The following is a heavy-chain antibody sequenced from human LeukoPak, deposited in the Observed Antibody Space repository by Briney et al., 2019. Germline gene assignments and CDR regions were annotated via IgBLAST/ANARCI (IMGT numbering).Heavy chain of an antibody. CDR1: GFTFSNYE. V-gene: IGHV3-48*03. Sequence: GGSPRLSWATSGFTFSNYEMNWVRQAPGKGLEWLSYISGGGNNIYYADSVKGRFTISRDSAKNSLYLQMNSLRAEDAAVYYCARGVVRGVIIPAFDYWGQGTLVTVSS. J-gene: IGHJ4*02. CDR3: ARGVVRGVIIPAFDY. CDR2: ISGGGNNI. D-gene: IGHD3-10*01.